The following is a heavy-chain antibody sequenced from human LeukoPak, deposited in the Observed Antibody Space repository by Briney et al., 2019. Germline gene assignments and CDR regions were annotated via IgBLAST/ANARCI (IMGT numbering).Heavy chain of an antibody. CDR1: GFTFSSNS. J-gene: IGHJ4*02. D-gene: IGHD1-26*01. Sequence: GGSLRLSCAASGFTFSSNSMNWVRQAPGKGLEWVSSINSSSSYIYYADSVKGRFTISRDNAKNSLHLQMNSLRAEDTAVYYCARECSGSYLVEWGQGTLVTVSS. CDR2: INSSSSYI. V-gene: IGHV3-21*01. CDR3: ARECSGSYLVE.